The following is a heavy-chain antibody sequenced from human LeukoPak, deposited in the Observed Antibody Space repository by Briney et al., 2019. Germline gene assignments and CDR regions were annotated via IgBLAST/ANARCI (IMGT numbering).Heavy chain of an antibody. Sequence: PGGSLRLSCAASGFTFSSYAMSWVRQAPGKGLEWVSAISGSGGSTYYADSVKGRFTISRDNSKNTLYLQMNNLRAEDTAVYYCAKIEGPITMVRGVILYFDYWGQGTLVTVSS. J-gene: IGHJ4*02. V-gene: IGHV3-23*01. CDR1: GFTFSSYA. D-gene: IGHD3-10*01. CDR2: ISGSGGST. CDR3: AKIEGPITMVRGVILYFDY.